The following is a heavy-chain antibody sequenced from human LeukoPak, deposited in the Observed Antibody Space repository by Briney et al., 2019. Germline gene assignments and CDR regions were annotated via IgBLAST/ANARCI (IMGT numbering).Heavy chain of an antibody. V-gene: IGHV5-51*01. J-gene: IGHJ4*02. Sequence: GESLKISCKGSGYSFTSYWIGWVRQMPGEGLEWMGIIYPGDSDTRYSPSFQGQVTISADKSISTAYLQWSSLKASDTAMYYCARSRYCSSTSCYIWDYWGQGTLVTVSS. D-gene: IGHD2-2*02. CDR1: GYSFTSYW. CDR2: IYPGDSDT. CDR3: ARSRYCSSTSCYIWDY.